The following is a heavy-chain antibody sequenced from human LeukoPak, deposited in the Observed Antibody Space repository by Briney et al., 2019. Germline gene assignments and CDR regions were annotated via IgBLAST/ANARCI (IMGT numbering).Heavy chain of an antibody. J-gene: IGHJ6*03. V-gene: IGHV4-34*01. D-gene: IGHD3-16*02. CDR2: INHSGST. CDR1: GGSLSGYY. Sequence: SETLSLTCAVYGGSLSGYYWSWIRQPPGKGLEWIGEINHSGSTNYNPSLKSRVTISVDTSKNQFSLKLSSVTAADTAVYYCARGLQLHAVVKYYYYYYMDVWGKGTTVTVSS. CDR3: ARGLQLHAVVKYYYYYYMDV.